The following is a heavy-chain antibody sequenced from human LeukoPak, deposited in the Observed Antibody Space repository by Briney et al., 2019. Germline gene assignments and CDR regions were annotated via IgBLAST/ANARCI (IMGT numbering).Heavy chain of an antibody. D-gene: IGHD3-22*01. CDR1: GGSISNDY. Sequence: SETLSLTCTVSGGSISNDYWSWIRQPPGKELEWIGYIYYSGITNYNPSLKGRVTMSVDTSKNQFSLNLSSVTAADTAVYYCARGPIPDSSGYYYYFDYWGQGTLVTVSS. CDR3: ARGPIPDSSGYYYYFDY. J-gene: IGHJ4*02. V-gene: IGHV4-59*08. CDR2: IYYSGIT.